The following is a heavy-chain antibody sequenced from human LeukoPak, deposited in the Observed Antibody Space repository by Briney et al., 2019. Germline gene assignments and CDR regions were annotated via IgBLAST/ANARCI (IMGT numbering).Heavy chain of an antibody. CDR2: IYSGGST. J-gene: IGHJ6*03. Sequence: PGGSLRLSCAASGFTVSSNYMSWVRQAPGKGLEWVSVIYSGGSTYYADSVKGRFTISRDNSKNTLYLQMNSLRVEDTAVYYCASQYSSSGGGYYYYYYYMDVWGKGTTVTVSS. CDR3: ASQYSSSGGGYYYYYYYMDV. D-gene: IGHD6-6*01. V-gene: IGHV3-53*01. CDR1: GFTVSSNY.